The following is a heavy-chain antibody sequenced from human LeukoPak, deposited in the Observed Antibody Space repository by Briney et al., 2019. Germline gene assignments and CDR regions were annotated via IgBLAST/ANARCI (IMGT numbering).Heavy chain of an antibody. D-gene: IGHD5-12*01. CDR2: VNGGGGST. Sequence: PGGSLRLSCAASGFTFSSYALSWVRQAPGKGLEWVSAVNGGGGSTYYAVSVKGRFTISRDNSKNTLYLQMSSLRAEDTAVYYCAKGPDTVATVFDYWGQGTLVTVSS. CDR3: AKGPDTVATVFDY. CDR1: GFTFSSYA. J-gene: IGHJ4*02. V-gene: IGHV3-23*01.